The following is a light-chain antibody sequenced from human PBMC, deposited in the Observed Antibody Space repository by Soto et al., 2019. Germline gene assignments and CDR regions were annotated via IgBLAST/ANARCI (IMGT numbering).Light chain of an antibody. CDR1: QSVSNN. CDR2: GAS. V-gene: IGKV3-15*01. CDR3: QQYHKWPLT. J-gene: IGKJ4*01. Sequence: EVVMTQYKATLSVSPGERATVPCRASQSVSNNLAWYQQKPGLAPRLLIYGASTRATGIPARFSGSGYGTEFTLSISSLQSEDFAVYYCQQYHKWPLTFGGGTKVDI.